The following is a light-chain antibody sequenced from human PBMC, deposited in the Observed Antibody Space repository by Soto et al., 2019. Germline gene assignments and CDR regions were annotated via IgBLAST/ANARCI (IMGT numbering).Light chain of an antibody. CDR2: GAS. V-gene: IGKV1-39*01. J-gene: IGKJ1*01. CDR3: QESYSFLWGT. Sequence: IQMTQSPSSFFASVGAKATIPCRTSQRINTNLNWYQQKPGKAPKLLIYGASSLQSGVPLRFSGSGSGTDFTLTITTLQPEDFATYYCQESYSFLWGTCGQGTKVEIK. CDR1: QRINTN.